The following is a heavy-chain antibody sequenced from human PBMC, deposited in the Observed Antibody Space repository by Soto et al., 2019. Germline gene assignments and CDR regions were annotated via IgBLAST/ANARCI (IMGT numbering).Heavy chain of an antibody. D-gene: IGHD5-18*01. CDR1: GYSFTSYA. CDR3: ARMDTAMASIDY. J-gene: IGHJ4*02. Sequence: ASVKVSCKASGYSFTSYAIHWVRQAPGQGLEWMGWISAYNGNTNYAQKLQGRVTMTTDTSTSTAYMELRSLRSDDTAVYYCARMDTAMASIDYWGQGTLVTVSS. CDR2: ISAYNGNT. V-gene: IGHV1-18*01.